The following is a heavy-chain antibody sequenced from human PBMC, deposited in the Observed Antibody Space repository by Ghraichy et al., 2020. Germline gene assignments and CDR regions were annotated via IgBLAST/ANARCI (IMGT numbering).Heavy chain of an antibody. V-gene: IGHV3-48*02. CDR3: ARASTVVRFYYYGGLDV. D-gene: IGHD4-23*01. CDR1: GFTFSGYS. J-gene: IGHJ6*02. CDR2: ISSSGRSI. Sequence: GGSLRLSCVGSGFTFSGYSMNWVRQSPGKGLEWVSHISSSGRSIFYADSVKGRFSISRYNAQNSLSLQMNSLRDEDTAIYYCARASTVVRFYYYGGLDVWGQGTTVTVSS.